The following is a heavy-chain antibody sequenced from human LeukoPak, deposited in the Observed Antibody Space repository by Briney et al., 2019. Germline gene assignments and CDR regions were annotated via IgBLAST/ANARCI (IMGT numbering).Heavy chain of an antibody. D-gene: IGHD5-24*01. V-gene: IGHV4-59*01. Sequence: SETLSLTCTVSGGSISSYYWSWIRQPPGKGLEWIGHIYYSGSTNYNPSLKSRVTISVDTSKNQFSLKLSSVTAADTAVYYCARAGYKPGFDYWGQGTLVTVSS. CDR3: ARAGYKPGFDY. J-gene: IGHJ4*02. CDR1: GGSISSYY. CDR2: IYYSGST.